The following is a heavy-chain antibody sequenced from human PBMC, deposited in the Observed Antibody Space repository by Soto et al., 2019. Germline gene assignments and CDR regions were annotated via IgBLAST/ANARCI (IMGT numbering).Heavy chain of an antibody. J-gene: IGHJ6*02. CDR1: GYSFTSYW. D-gene: IGHD5-18*01. CDR2: IYPGDSDT. Sequence: PGESLKISCKGSGYSFTSYWIGWVRQMPGKGLEWMGIIYPGDSDTRYSPSFQGQVTISADKSISTAYLQWSSLKASDTAMYYCAISEAHTAIYYGMDVWGQGTTVTVSS. CDR3: AISEAHTAIYYGMDV. V-gene: IGHV5-51*01.